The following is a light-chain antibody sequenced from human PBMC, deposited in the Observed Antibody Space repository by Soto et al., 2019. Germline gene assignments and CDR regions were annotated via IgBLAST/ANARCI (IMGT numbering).Light chain of an antibody. CDR1: ESIAGW. Sequence: IQMTQSPSSMSASVGDTVTITCRASESIAGWLAWYQQKPGEAPKLLIYAASTLQSGVPSRFSGSGYGTDFPLTINGLQPEDFATYYCQQPYTFPLTFGPGTKVDI. V-gene: IGKV1-12*01. CDR2: AAS. CDR3: QQPYTFPLT. J-gene: IGKJ3*01.